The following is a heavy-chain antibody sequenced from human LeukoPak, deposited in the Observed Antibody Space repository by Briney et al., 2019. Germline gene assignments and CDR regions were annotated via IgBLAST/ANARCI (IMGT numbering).Heavy chain of an antibody. CDR3: AKDLKYYDILTGYFRTYYYYGMDV. D-gene: IGHD3-9*01. Sequence: GGSLRLSCAASGFTFSSYAMSWVRQAPGKGLEWDSAISGSGGSTYYADSVKGRFTISRDNSKNTLYLQMNSLRAEDTAVYYCAKDLKYYDILTGYFRTYYYYGMDVWGQGTTVTVSS. J-gene: IGHJ6*02. V-gene: IGHV3-23*01. CDR2: ISGSGGST. CDR1: GFTFSSYA.